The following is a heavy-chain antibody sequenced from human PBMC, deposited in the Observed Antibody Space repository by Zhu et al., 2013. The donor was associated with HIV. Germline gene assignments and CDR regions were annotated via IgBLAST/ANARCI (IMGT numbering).Heavy chain of an antibody. CDR1: GGGFSGYA. D-gene: IGHD2-15*01. CDR3: ARDLVEVTEKGFDM. J-gene: IGHJ3*02. CDR2: IIPIFDAP. Sequence: QVQLVQSGAEVKKPGSSVKVSCEASGGGFSGYAFNWVRQAPGQGLEWMGGIIPIFDAPHYAQKFQDRVTITADESTSTAYLELSSLRFDDTAMYYCARDLVEVTEKGFDMWGQGTMISVSS. V-gene: IGHV1-69*01.